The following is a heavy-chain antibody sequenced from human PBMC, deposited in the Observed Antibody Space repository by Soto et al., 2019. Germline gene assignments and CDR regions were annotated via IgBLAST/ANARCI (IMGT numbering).Heavy chain of an antibody. V-gene: IGHV3-7*05. CDR2: IKQDGSEK. D-gene: IGHD6-13*01. CDR3: ASEYGSSYSPRYYGMDV. Sequence: EVQLVESGGGLVQPGGSLRLSCAASGFTLSSYWMSWVRQAPGKGLEWVANIKQDGSEKYYVDSVTGRFPISRDAARSSRYLQLNSLRAEDAAVYYCASEYGSSYSPRYYGMDVWGQGTTVTVSS. CDR1: GFTLSSYW. J-gene: IGHJ6*02.